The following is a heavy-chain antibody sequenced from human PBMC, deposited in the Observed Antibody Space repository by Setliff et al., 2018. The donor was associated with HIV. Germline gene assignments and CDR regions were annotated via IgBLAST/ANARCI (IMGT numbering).Heavy chain of an antibody. CDR2: MYTSGST. D-gene: IGHD3-16*02. J-gene: IGHJ6*02. CDR1: GASISSYY. V-gene: IGHV4-4*09. CDR3: ARPTYDYVWGSYRPGPMDV. Sequence: ETLSLTCTVSGASISSYYWSWIRQPPGKGLEWIGYMYTSGSTNYNPSLKSRATLSVDTSKNQFSLQLSSVTAADTAVYYCARPTYDYVWGSYRPGPMDVWGQGTTVTVSS.